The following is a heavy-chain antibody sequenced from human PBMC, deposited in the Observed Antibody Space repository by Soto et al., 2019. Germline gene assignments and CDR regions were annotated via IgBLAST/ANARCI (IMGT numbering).Heavy chain of an antibody. CDR2: ISASNGDT. CDR1: GYTFSSQG. D-gene: IGHD3-10*01. Sequence: QVQLVQSGAEVKKPGASVKVSCKASGYTFSSQGITWLRQAPGQGLEWMGWISASNGDTNYAQRLQGRVTVTTDTSTTTSYLELRSLRSEDTAVYYCARMVRGSNIDYYYYMDVWGKGTTVTVSS. CDR3: ARMVRGSNIDYYYYMDV. J-gene: IGHJ6*03. V-gene: IGHV1-18*01.